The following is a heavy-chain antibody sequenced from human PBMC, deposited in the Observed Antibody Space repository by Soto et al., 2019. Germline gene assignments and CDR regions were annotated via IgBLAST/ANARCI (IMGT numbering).Heavy chain of an antibody. CDR1: GFTFSSYA. CDR3: ANPYPPDS. J-gene: IGHJ5*01. Sequence: EVQLLESGGGLVQPGGSLRLSCAASGFTFSSYAMNWVRQAPGKGLEWVSAIRASVGTTYYADSVKGRFTISRDNSKNRLYLQMNSLRAEDTAVYYCANPYPPDSWGQGNLVTVSS. V-gene: IGHV3-23*01. CDR2: IRASVGTT.